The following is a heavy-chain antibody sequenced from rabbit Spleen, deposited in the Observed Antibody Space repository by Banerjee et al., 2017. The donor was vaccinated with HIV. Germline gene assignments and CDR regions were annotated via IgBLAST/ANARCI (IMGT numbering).Heavy chain of an antibody. J-gene: IGHJ4*01. CDR1: GFSLSSGYD. Sequence: QLEESGGGLVKPGGSLTLCCTASGFSLSSGYDMSWVRQAPGKGLEWIGYIVPIFGVTYYANWVNGRFTISSHDAQNTVSLQLNSLTAADTATYFCVREAGYGGYGDANLWGQGTLVTVS. V-gene: IGHV1S7*01. CDR3: VREAGYGGYGDANL. D-gene: IGHD6-1*01. CDR2: IVPIFGVT.